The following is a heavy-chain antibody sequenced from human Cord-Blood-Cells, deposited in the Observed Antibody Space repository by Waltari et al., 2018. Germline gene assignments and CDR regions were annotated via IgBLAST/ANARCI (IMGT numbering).Heavy chain of an antibody. CDR2: IYYSGST. J-gene: IGHJ3*02. CDR3: ASSTGDDAFDI. D-gene: IGHD7-27*01. V-gene: IGHV4-39*01. CDR1: GGSISSSSYY. Sequence: QLQLQESGPGLVKPSETLSLTYTVSGGSISSSSYYWGWIRQPPGKGLEWIGSIYYSGSTYYNPSLKSRVTISVDTSKNQFSLKLSSVTAADTAVYYCASSTGDDAFDIWGQGTMVTVSS.